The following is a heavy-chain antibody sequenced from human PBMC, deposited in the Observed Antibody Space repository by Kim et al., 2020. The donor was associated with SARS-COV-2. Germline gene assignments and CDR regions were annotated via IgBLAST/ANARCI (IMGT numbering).Heavy chain of an antibody. V-gene: IGHV3-21*01. CDR1: GFTFSSYS. D-gene: IGHD3-16*02. CDR3: ARVDRWALDAFDI. Sequence: GGSLRLSCAASGFTFSSYSMNWVRQAPGKGLEWVSSISSSSSYIYYADSVKGRFTISRDNAKNSLYLQMNSLRAEDTAVYYCARVDRWALDAFDIWGQGTMVTVSS. J-gene: IGHJ3*02. CDR2: ISSSSSYI.